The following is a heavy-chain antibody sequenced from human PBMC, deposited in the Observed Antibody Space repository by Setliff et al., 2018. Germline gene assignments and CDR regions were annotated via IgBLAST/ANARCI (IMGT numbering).Heavy chain of an antibody. CDR2: IYYRGDT. D-gene: IGHD2-2*01. CDR3: AREGRSSTRGWYMDA. Sequence: SETLSLTCTVSGASLSSGTYYWGWIRQPPGKGLEWIGRIYYRGDTYYNASLKGRLTISVDTAQNQFSLRLTSVTAADTAVYFCAREGRSSTRGWYMDAWGKGTSVTVS. CDR1: GASLSSGTYY. J-gene: IGHJ6*03. V-gene: IGHV4-39*07.